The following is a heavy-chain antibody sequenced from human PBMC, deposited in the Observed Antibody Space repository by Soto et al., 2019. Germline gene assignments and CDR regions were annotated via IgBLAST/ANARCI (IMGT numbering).Heavy chain of an antibody. CDR3: ARDNHYDILTGPSNWFDP. D-gene: IGHD3-9*01. CDR2: IYSGGST. V-gene: IGHV3-66*01. J-gene: IGHJ5*02. Sequence: GGSLRLSCAASGFTVSSNYMSWVRQAPGKGLEWVSVIYSGGSTYYADSVKGRFTISRDNSKNTLYLQMNSLRAEGTAVYYCARDNHYDILTGPSNWFDPWGQGTLVTVSS. CDR1: GFTVSSNY.